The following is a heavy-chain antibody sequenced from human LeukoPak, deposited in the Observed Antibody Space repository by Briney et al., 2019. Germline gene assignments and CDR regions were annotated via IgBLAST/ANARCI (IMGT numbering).Heavy chain of an antibody. CDR2: IKQDGGDK. CDR1: GFTFSNYA. J-gene: IGHJ4*02. V-gene: IGHV3-7*03. CDR3: VRDLDY. Sequence: GGSLRLSCAASGFTFSNYAMSWVRQAPGKGLEWVANIKQDGGDKYYVDSVKGRFTISRDNAKNSLYLQMNSLRAEDTAMYYCVRDLDYWGQGTLVTVSS.